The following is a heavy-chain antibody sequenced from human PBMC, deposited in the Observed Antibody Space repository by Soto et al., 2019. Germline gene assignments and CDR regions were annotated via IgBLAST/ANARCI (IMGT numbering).Heavy chain of an antibody. CDR1: GFTFSAYY. CDR2: ISSSGTAA. J-gene: IGHJ4*02. Sequence: QVQLEESGGGLVKPGGSLRLSCAASGFTFSAYYMSWIRQAPGKGLEYISYISSSGTAANYADSVKGRFTISRDNAKNSLYLQMNSLRAEDTAVYDCARDRGAVTGQYFDYWGQGALVTVSS. V-gene: IGHV3-11*05. CDR3: ARDRGAVTGQYFDY. D-gene: IGHD6-19*01.